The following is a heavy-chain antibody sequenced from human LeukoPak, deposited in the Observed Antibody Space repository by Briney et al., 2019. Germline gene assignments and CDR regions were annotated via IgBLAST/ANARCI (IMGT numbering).Heavy chain of an antibody. CDR3: ASGSDYDILTGYFPFDS. V-gene: IGHV3-11*04. CDR2: MSVIDNTL. D-gene: IGHD3-9*01. CDR1: GFTFSNAW. J-gene: IGHJ4*02. Sequence: GGSLRLSCAASGFTFSNAWMSWVRQAPGKGLEWVAYMSVIDNTLYYADSVKGRFTVSRDNAKNSLYLQMNSLRAEDTAVYYCASGSDYDILTGYFPFDSWGQGTLVTVSS.